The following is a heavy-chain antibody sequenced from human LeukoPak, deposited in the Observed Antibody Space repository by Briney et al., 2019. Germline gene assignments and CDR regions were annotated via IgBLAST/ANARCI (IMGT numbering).Heavy chain of an antibody. V-gene: IGHV3-74*01. D-gene: IGHD1-26*01. CDR2: INNDGSHT. CDR1: GFTFSNYW. CDR3: ARGGLRGATPDY. Sequence: GGSLRLSCAASGFTFSNYWIHWVRQAPGKGLVWVSRINNDGSHTIYADSVKGRFTISRDNAKNTLSLQMNSLRAEDTAVYYCARGGLRGATPDYWGQGTLVTVSS. J-gene: IGHJ4*02.